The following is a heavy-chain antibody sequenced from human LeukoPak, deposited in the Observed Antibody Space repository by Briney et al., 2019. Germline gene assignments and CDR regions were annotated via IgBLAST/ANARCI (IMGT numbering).Heavy chain of an antibody. CDR3: AKDGMDV. J-gene: IGHJ6*02. CDR2: ISWNSGSI. Sequence: PGRSLRLSCAASAFTFDDYAMHWVRQAPGKGLEWVSGISWNSGSIGYADSVKGRLTISRDNAKNSLYLQMNSLRAEDTALYYCAKDGMDVWGQGTTVTVSS. CDR1: AFTFDDYA. V-gene: IGHV3-9*01.